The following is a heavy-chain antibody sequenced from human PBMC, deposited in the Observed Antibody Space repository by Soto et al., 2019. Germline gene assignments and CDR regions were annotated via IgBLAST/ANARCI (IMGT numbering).Heavy chain of an antibody. Sequence: GGSLRLSCAASGFTFSSYGMHWVRQAPGKGLEWVAVISYDGSNKYYADSVKGRFTISRDNSKNTLYLQMNSLRAEDTAVYYCAKDSSRFLEWSGWFDPWGQGTLVTVSS. CDR3: AKDSSRFLEWSGWFDP. V-gene: IGHV3-30*18. D-gene: IGHD3-3*01. CDR2: ISYDGSNK. CDR1: GFTFSSYG. J-gene: IGHJ5*02.